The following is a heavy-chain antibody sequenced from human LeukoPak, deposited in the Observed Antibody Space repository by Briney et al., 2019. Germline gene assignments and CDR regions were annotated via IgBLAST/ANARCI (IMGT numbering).Heavy chain of an antibody. CDR2: ISGSGGST. CDR3: AKDRYCGGDCYSWDY. Sequence: GGSLRLSCVVSGFTFSSSAMSWVRQAPGKGLEWVSTISGSGGSTYYADSAKGRFIISGDNSKNTLYLQMNSLRAEDTAVYYCAKDRYCGGDCYSWDYWGQGTLVTVSS. D-gene: IGHD2-21*02. V-gene: IGHV3-23*01. J-gene: IGHJ4*02. CDR1: GFTFSSSA.